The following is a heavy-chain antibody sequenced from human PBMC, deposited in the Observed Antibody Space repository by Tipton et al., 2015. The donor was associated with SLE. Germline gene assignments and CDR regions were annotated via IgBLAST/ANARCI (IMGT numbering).Heavy chain of an antibody. V-gene: IGHV4-4*08. J-gene: IGHJ6*03. Sequence: LRLSCTVSGGSISSHYWAWIRQPPGKGLEWIGYIFISGNTNYNPSLKSRVTISVDTSKNQFSLNLTSVTAADTAVYYCARGDYYGAGSFLHSYYFYMDVWGNGTTVTVSS. CDR1: GGSISSHY. D-gene: IGHD3-10*01. CDR2: IFISGNT. CDR3: ARGDYYGAGSFLHSYYFYMDV.